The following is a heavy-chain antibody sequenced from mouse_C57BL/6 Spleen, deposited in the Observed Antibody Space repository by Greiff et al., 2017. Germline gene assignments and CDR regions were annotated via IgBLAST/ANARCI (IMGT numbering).Heavy chain of an antibody. D-gene: IGHD2-4*01. J-gene: IGHJ3*01. CDR2: IWSDGST. CDR3: ARHEGYYDYDGGFAY. V-gene: IGHV2-6-1*01. Sequence: VHLVESGPGLVAPSQSLSITCTVSGFSLTSYGVHWVRQPPGKGLEWLVVIWSDGSTTYNSALKSRLSISKDNSKSQVFLKMNSLQTDDTAMYYCARHEGYYDYDGGFAYWGQGTLVTVSA. CDR1: GFSLTSYG.